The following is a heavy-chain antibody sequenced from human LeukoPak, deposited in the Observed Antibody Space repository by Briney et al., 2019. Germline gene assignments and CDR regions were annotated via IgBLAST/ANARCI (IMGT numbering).Heavy chain of an antibody. J-gene: IGHJ4*02. CDR2: ISWNSGSI. Sequence: LSLTCAVSGGSISTYYWSWIRQPPGKGLEWVSGISWNSGSIGYADSVKGRFTISRDNAKNSLYLQMNSLRAEDMALYYCAKGIYYYDSSGYPGGFDYWGQGTLVTVSS. D-gene: IGHD3-22*01. CDR1: GGSISTYY. V-gene: IGHV3-9*03. CDR3: AKGIYYYDSSGYPGGFDY.